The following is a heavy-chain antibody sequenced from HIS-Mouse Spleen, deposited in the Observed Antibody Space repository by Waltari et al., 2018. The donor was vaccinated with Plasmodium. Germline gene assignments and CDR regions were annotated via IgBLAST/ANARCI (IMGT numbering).Heavy chain of an antibody. CDR1: GFTVGSNS. CDR2: IYSGGST. CDR3: ARGSAGDAFDI. V-gene: IGHV3-66*01. Sequence: EVQLVESGGGLVQPGGSLRLSCPASGFTVGSNSMIWVRQAPGKGLEWVSVIYSGGSTYYADSVKGRFTISRDNSKNTLYLQMNSLRAEDTAVYYCARGSAGDAFDIWGQGTMVTVSS. D-gene: IGHD3-10*01. J-gene: IGHJ3*02.